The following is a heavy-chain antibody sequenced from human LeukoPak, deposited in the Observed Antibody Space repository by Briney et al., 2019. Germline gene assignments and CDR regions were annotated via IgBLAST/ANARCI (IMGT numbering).Heavy chain of an antibody. CDR3: ARVGDCSSTSCFLTDY. V-gene: IGHV1-2*02. Sequence: GASVKVSCKASGYTFTGYYMHWVRQAPGQGLEWMGWINPNSGGTNYAQKFQGRVTMTRDTSIGTAYMELSRLRSDDTAVYYCARVGDCSSTSCFLTDYWGQGTLVTVSS. CDR2: INPNSGGT. J-gene: IGHJ4*02. D-gene: IGHD2-2*01. CDR1: GYTFTGYY.